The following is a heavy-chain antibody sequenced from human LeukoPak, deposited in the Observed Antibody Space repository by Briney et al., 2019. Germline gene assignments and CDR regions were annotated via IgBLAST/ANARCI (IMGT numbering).Heavy chain of an antibody. CDR1: GFTFSSSG. V-gene: IGHV3-30*02. J-gene: IGHJ4*02. CDR3: AKETRGSYSDY. D-gene: IGHD5-12*01. CDR2: ISYDGSNR. Sequence: GGSLRLSCAASGFTFSSSGMHWVRQAPGKGLEWVAFISYDGSNRYYADSVKGRFTISRDDSKNTLYLQMNSLRAEDTAVYYCAKETRGSYSDYWGQGTLVTVSS.